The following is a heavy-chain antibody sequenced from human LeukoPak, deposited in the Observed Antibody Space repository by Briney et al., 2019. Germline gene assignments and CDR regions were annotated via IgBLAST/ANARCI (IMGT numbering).Heavy chain of an antibody. CDR3: ARGRLGDLSLFVGYDY. V-gene: IGHV4-59*01. CDR1: GGSITSYY. D-gene: IGHD3-16*02. CDR2: VHYSGAT. Sequence: SETLSLTCTVSGGSITSYYWSWIRQPPGKGLEWIGYVHYSGATNYNSTLKGRVTISVDTSNNQFSLKLSSVTAADTAVYYCARGRLGDLSLFVGYDYWGQGTLVTVSS. J-gene: IGHJ4*02.